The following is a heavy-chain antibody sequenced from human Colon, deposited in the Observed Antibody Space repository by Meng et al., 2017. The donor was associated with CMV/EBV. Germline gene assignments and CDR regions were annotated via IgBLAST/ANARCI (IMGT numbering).Heavy chain of an antibody. CDR3: AKGGSSSSYGRVDY. CDR2: VSYDGNTK. J-gene: IGHJ4*02. V-gene: IGHV3-30*18. D-gene: IGHD2-2*01. CDR1: GFTFNTYA. Sequence: QVQLVESGGGVVQPGRSLRLSCAVSGFTFNTYAMHWVRQAPGKGLELVAVVSYDGNTKFSADSEKGRFTISRDNSKNMVYLQMDSLGPEDTAVYYCAKGGSSSSYGRVDYWGQGTLFTVSS.